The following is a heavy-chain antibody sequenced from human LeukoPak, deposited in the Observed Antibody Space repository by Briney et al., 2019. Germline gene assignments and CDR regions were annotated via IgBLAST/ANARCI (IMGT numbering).Heavy chain of an antibody. J-gene: IGHJ4*02. D-gene: IGHD3-22*01. CDR3: ARAYYYDSSGYGAFDY. Sequence: ASVKVSCKASGYTFTNSYIHWVRQAPGRVLEWMGLINPDGGNTNYAQNFQGRVTMTRDMSTSTVYMELSSLRSEDTAVYYCARAYYYDSSGYGAFDYWGQGTLVTVSS. CDR2: INPDGGNT. CDR1: GYTFTNSY. V-gene: IGHV1-46*01.